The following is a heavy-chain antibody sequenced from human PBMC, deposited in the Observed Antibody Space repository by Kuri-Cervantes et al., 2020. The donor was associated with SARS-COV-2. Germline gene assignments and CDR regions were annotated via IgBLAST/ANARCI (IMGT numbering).Heavy chain of an antibody. CDR3: ARNKLAARPKVYYYYGMDV. CDR1: GLTFNIYD. D-gene: IGHD6-6*01. V-gene: IGHV3-23*01. J-gene: IGHJ6*02. Sequence: GESLKISCVASGLTFNIYDMSWVRQAPGKGLEWVSAIGSRGSTFYADSVKGRFAISRDNTKNTLYLQMNSLRAEDTAVYYCARNKLAARPKVYYYYGMDVWGQGTTVTVSS. CDR2: IGSRGST.